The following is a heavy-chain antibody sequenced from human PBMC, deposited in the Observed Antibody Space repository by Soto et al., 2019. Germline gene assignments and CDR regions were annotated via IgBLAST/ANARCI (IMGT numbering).Heavy chain of an antibody. CDR1: GYTFSGPH. J-gene: IGHJ6*02. V-gene: IGHV1-2*05. CDR2: IDPNSGGT. CDR3: ARDFRTHSHGVDV. Sequence: QAQLVQSGPELRKPGASVKVSCKASGYTFSGPHIYWIRQAPGQGLEWMGRIDPNSGGTEFAQKFQGRVTLTRATSISTVYMELNSPRSDDTGVYYCARDFRTHSHGVDVWGQGTAVTVSS. D-gene: IGHD5-18*01.